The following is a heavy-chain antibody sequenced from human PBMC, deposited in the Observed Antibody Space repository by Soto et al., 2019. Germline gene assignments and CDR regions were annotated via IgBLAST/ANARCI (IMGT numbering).Heavy chain of an antibody. V-gene: IGHV1-18*01. D-gene: IGHD2-8*01. CDR1: GYSFSTYG. CDR2: ISGYNGDT. CDR3: AKNGHPPYYYYGIDV. J-gene: IGHJ6*02. Sequence: QGQLVQSGAEVKQPGASVKVSCKASGYSFSTYGISWVRQAPGQGLEWMGWISGYNGDTNYAQKFQGRVTMTIDTSTTTAYLELRRLTYDDTAVYFCAKNGHPPYYYYGIDVWGQGTTVTVSS.